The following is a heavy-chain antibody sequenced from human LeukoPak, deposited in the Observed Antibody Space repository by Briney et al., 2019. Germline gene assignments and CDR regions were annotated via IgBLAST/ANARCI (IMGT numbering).Heavy chain of an antibody. CDR1: GFTFSSYA. J-gene: IGHJ4*02. D-gene: IGHD3-3*01. CDR2: ISGSGGST. CDR3: ARASHYDFWSGYYTGY. Sequence: GGSLRLSCAASGFTFSSYAMSWVRQAPGKGLEWVSAISGSGGSTYYADSVKGRFTISRDNSKNTLYLQMNSLRAEDTAVYYCARASHYDFWSGYYTGYWGQGTLVTVSS. V-gene: IGHV3-23*01.